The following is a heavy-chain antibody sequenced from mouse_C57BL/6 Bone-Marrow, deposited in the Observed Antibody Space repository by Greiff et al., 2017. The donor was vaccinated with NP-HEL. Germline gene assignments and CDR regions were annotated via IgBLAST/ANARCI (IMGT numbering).Heavy chain of an antibody. V-gene: IGHV1-19*01. CDR2: INPYNGGT. CDR3: ARVTTRYFDY. D-gene: IGHD1-1*01. Sequence: VQLQQSGPVLVKPGASVKMSCKASGYTFTDYYMNWVKQSHGKSLEWIGVINPYNGGTSYNQKFKGKATLTVDKSSSTAYMELNSLTSEDSAVYYFARVTTRYFDYWGQGTTLTVSS. CDR1: GYTFTDYY. J-gene: IGHJ2*01.